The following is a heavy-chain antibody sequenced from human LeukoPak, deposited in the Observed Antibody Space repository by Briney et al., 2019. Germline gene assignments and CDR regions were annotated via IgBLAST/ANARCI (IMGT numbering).Heavy chain of an antibody. Sequence: GGSLRLSCAASGFTFSSYWMSWVRQAPGKGLEWVANIKQDGSEKYYVDSVKGRFTISRDNAKNSLYLQMSSLRAEDMAVYYCARDFWSGYNYNDYWGQGTLVTVSS. J-gene: IGHJ4*02. V-gene: IGHV3-7*01. CDR3: ARDFWSGYNYNDY. CDR2: IKQDGSEK. CDR1: GFTFSSYW. D-gene: IGHD3-3*01.